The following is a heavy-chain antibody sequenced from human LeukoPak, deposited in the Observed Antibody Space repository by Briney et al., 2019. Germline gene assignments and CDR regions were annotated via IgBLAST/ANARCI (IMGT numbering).Heavy chain of an antibody. Sequence: GGSLRLSCAASGFTFDDYAMHWVRQAPGKGLEWVSGISWNSGSIGYADSVKGRFTISRDNAKNSLYLQMNSLRAEDTALYYCAKADSPLGYCSGGSCYAFDYWGQGTLDTVSS. D-gene: IGHD2-15*01. J-gene: IGHJ4*02. CDR1: GFTFDDYA. V-gene: IGHV3-9*01. CDR2: ISWNSGSI. CDR3: AKADSPLGYCSGGSCYAFDY.